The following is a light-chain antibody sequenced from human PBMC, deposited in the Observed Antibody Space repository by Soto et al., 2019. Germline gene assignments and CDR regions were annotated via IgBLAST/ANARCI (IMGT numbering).Light chain of an antibody. J-gene: IGLJ1*01. V-gene: IGLV2-14*01. CDR2: EVS. CDR1: SSDVGGYND. CDR3: SSYTSSSIDYV. Sequence: QSALTQPASVSGSPGQSITISCTGTSSDVGGYNDVSWYQQHPGKAPKLMIYEVSNRPSGVSNRFSGSKSGNTASLTISGLQAEDEADYYCSSYTSSSIDYVFGTGTKDTVL.